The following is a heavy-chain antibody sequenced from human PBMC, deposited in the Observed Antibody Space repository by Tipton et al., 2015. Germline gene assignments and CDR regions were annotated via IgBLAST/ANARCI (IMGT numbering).Heavy chain of an antibody. J-gene: IGHJ4*02. CDR3: ARYRMGIDY. D-gene: IGHD3-16*01. V-gene: IGHV4-59*01. Sequence: TLSLTCSFSAGSITSYYWSWIRQPPGKGLEWIGSIYYSGSTIYDPSLKSRVTITVDTSKNQFSLKLSSVTAADTAVYYCARYRMGIDYWGQGTLVTVSS. CDR1: AGSITSYY. CDR2: IYYSGST.